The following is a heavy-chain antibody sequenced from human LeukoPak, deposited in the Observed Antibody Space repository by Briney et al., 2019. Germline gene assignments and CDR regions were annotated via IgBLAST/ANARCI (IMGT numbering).Heavy chain of an antibody. J-gene: IGHJ4*02. V-gene: IGHV4-39*01. D-gene: IGHD3-10*01. CDR1: GGSISSGGYY. CDR3: ARRGSGSYFKPYYFDY. CDR2: IYYSGST. Sequence: PSETLSLTCTVSGGSISSGGYYWSWIRQHPGKGLEWIGSIYYSGSTYYNPSLKSRVTISVDTSKNQFSLKLSSVTAADTAVYYCARRGSGSYFKPYYFDYWGQGTLVTVSS.